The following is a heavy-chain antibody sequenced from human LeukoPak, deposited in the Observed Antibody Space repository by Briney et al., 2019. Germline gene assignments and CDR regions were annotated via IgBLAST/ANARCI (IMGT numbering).Heavy chain of an antibody. D-gene: IGHD3-22*01. CDR2: ISSSGTTI. V-gene: IGHV3-48*03. Sequence: PGGSLRLSCEASGFTFSHYEMNWVRQAPGKGLEWVSYISSSGTTIYYADSVKGRFTISRDNAKNSLYLQMNSLRAEDTAVYYCARGGGVVALQRWGQGTLVTVSS. J-gene: IGHJ1*01. CDR1: GFTFSHYE. CDR3: ARGGGVVALQR.